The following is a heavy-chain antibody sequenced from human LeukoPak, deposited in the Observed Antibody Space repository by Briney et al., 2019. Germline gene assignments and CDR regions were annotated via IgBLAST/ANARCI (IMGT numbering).Heavy chain of an antibody. V-gene: IGHV3-9*01. CDR3: AKDFRSSSWY. D-gene: IGHD6-13*01. CDR1: GFTFDDYA. CDR2: ISWNSGSI. J-gene: IGHJ4*02. Sequence: GRSLRLSCAGSGFTFDDYAMHWVRQAPGKGLEWVSGISWNSGSIGYADSVKGRFTISRDNAKNSLYLQMNSLRAEDTALYYCAKDFRSSSWYWGQGTLVTVSS.